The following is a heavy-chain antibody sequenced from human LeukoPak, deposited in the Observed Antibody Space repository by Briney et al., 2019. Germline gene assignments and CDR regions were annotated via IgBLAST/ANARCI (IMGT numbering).Heavy chain of an antibody. J-gene: IGHJ3*02. CDR1: GYTLTELS. D-gene: IGHD5-18*01. Sequence: ASVKVSCKVSGYTLTELSMHWVRQAPGKGLEWMGGFDPEDGETIYAQKFQGRVTMTEDTSTDTAYMELSSLRSEDTAVYYCATESPRPYGYGFGGAFDIWGQGTMVTVSS. CDR3: ATESPRPYGYGFGGAFDI. V-gene: IGHV1-24*01. CDR2: FDPEDGET.